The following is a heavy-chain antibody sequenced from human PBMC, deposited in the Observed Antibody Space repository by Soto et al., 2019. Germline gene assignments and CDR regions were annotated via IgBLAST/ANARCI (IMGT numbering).Heavy chain of an antibody. V-gene: IGHV3-21*01. CDR3: ARAGIAAALEY. D-gene: IGHD6-13*01. CDR2: ISSSSSYI. Sequence: PGGSLRLSCAASGFTFSSYSMSWVRQAPGKGLEWVSSISSSSSYIYYADSVKGRFTISRDNAKNSLYLQVNSLRAEDTAVYYCARAGIAAALEYWGQGTLVTVSS. CDR1: GFTFSSYS. J-gene: IGHJ4*02.